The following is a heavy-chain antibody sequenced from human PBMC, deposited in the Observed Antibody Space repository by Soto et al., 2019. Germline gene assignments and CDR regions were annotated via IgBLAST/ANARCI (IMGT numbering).Heavy chain of an antibody. CDR3: ARGDDSSAFDI. Sequence: SETMSLTCAVYGGSFSGYYWSWIRQPPGKGLEWIGEINHSGSTNYNPSLKSRVTISVDTSKNQFSLKLSSVTAADTAVYYCARGDDSSAFDIWGQGTMVTVSS. V-gene: IGHV4-34*01. CDR2: INHSGST. CDR1: GGSFSGYY. D-gene: IGHD3-22*01. J-gene: IGHJ3*02.